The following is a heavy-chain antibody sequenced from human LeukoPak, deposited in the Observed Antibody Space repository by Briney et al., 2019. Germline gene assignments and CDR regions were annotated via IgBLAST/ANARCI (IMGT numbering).Heavy chain of an antibody. CDR3: AREPTGTASCP. Sequence: GGSLRLSCAASGFTFSSYSMNWVRQAPGKGLEWVSSISSSSSYIYYADSVKGRFTISRDNAKNSLYLQMNSLRAEDTAVYYCAREPTGTASCPWGQGTLVTVSS. CDR1: GFTFSSYS. V-gene: IGHV3-21*01. D-gene: IGHD5-18*01. J-gene: IGHJ5*02. CDR2: ISSSSSYI.